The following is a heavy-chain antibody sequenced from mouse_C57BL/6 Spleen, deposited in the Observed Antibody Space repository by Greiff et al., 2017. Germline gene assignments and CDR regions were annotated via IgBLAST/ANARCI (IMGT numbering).Heavy chain of an antibody. CDR3: ARVYDRYFDV. Sequence: EVKLMESGPELVKPGASVKIPCKASGYTFTDYNMDWVKQSHGKSLEWIGDINPNNGGTIYNQKFKGKATLTVDKSSSTAYMELRSLTSEDTAVYYCARVYDRYFDVWGTGTTVTVSS. V-gene: IGHV1-18*01. J-gene: IGHJ1*03. CDR1: GYTFTDYN. CDR2: INPNNGGT. D-gene: IGHD1-1*01.